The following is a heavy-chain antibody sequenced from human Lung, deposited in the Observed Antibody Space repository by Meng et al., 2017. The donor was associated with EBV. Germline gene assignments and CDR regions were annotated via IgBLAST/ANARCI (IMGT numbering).Heavy chain of an antibody. J-gene: IGHJ4*02. CDR3: ARSTFDY. CDR1: GGSFSGSFSGYY. CDR2: INDSGST. V-gene: IGHV4-34*01. Sequence: QGQLQQWGAGLLQPSEARSLTCAVYGGSFSGSFSGYYWSWIRQAPGKGLEWIGEINDSGSTDYNPSLKSRLTISVDRSKSQFSLELSSVTAADTAVYYCARSTFDYWGQGTLVTVSS. D-gene: IGHD1-26*01.